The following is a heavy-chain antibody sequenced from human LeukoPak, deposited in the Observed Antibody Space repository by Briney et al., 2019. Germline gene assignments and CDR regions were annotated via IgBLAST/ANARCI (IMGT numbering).Heavy chain of an antibody. CDR2: IKSTADGGAV. J-gene: IGHJ4*02. CDR1: RFTFSKAW. Sequence: GGSLRLSCAASRFTFSKAWMSWVRQAPGKGLEWIGRIKSTADGGAVDYAAPVKGRFTVSRDDSQYTLYVEMNSLKTEDTAVYYCTTVSFSVVPTTSGDYWGQGTLVTVSS. CDR3: TTVSFSVVPTTSGDY. V-gene: IGHV3-15*01. D-gene: IGHD5-12*01.